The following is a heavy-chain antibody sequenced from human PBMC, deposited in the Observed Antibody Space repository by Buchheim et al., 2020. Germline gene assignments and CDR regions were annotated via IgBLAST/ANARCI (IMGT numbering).Heavy chain of an antibody. D-gene: IGHD3-10*01. J-gene: IGHJ5*02. Sequence: QVQLVQSGAEVKKPGASVKVSCKASGYTFTGYYMHWVRQAPGQGLEWMGWINPNSGGTNDAQKFQGRVTMTRDTSISTAYMELSRLRSDDTAVYYCAREYGSGSYLEAGWFDPWGQGTL. CDR1: GYTFTGYY. V-gene: IGHV1-2*02. CDR3: AREYGSGSYLEAGWFDP. CDR2: INPNSGGT.